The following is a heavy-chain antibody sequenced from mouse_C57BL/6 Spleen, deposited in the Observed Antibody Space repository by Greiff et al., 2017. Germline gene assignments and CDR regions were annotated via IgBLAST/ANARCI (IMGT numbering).Heavy chain of an antibody. D-gene: IGHD1-1*01. J-gene: IGHJ4*01. CDR1: GFTFSDYY. CDR3: ARDRGSSYPEMDY. CDR2: IKYDGSST. Sequence: EVKLVESEGGLVQPGSSLKLSCTASGFTFSDYYMAWVRQVPEKGLEWVANIKYDGSSTYYLDSLKSRFIISRDNAKNILYLQMSSLKSEDSATYDWARDRGSSYPEMDYWGQGTSVTVSA. V-gene: IGHV5-16*01.